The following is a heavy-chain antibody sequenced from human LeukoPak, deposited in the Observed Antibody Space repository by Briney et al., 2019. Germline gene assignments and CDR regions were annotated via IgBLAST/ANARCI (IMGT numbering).Heavy chain of an antibody. V-gene: IGHV4-59*01. D-gene: IGHD3-22*01. CDR1: GGSINYYY. J-gene: IGHJ4*02. Sequence: SETLSLPCTVSGGSINYYYWNWIRQPPGKGLEWIGYIFYSGNTKSNPSLKSRVTISVDTSKNQLSLKLSSVPAADAAVYYCARGEITYYYDSSGYYFDYWGQGTLVTVSS. CDR2: IFYSGNT. CDR3: ARGEITYYYDSSGYYFDY.